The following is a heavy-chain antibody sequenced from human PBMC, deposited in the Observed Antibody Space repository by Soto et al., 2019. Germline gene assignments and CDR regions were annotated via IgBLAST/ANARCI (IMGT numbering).Heavy chain of an antibody. CDR1: GFTFSSYA. CDR3: ARDPSDSLVGVWLKNWFDP. D-gene: IGHD2-8*02. V-gene: IGHV3-30-3*01. CDR2: ISYDGSNK. Sequence: QVQLVESGGGVVQPGRSLRLSCAASGFTFSSYAMHWVRQAPGKGLEWVAVISYDGSNKYYADSVKGRFTISRDNSKNTLYLQMNSLRAEDTAVYYCARDPSDSLVGVWLKNWFDPWGQGPLVTVSS. J-gene: IGHJ5*02.